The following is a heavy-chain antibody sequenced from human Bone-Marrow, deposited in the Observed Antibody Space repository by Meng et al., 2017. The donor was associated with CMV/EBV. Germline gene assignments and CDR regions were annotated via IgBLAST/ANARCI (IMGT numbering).Heavy chain of an antibody. CDR3: AKDVSSNGYSSADY. CDR1: GFTFSSYS. D-gene: IGHD5-18*01. J-gene: IGHJ4*02. CDR2: ISSSSSYI. V-gene: IGHV3-21*04. Sequence: GESLKISCAASGFTFSSYSMNWVRQAPGKGLEWVSSISSSSSYIYYADSVKGRFTISRDNSKNSLYLQMNSLRTEDTALYYCAKDVSSNGYSSADYWGQGTLVTVSS.